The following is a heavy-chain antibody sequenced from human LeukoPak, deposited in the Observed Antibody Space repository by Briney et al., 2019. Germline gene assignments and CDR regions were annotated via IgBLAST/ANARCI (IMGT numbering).Heavy chain of an antibody. CDR1: GFTFSSYS. V-gene: IGHV3-21*01. J-gene: IGHJ4*02. Sequence: PGGSLRLSCAASGFTFSSYSMNWVRQAPGKGLEWVSSISSSSSYIYYADSVKGRFTISRDNAKNSLYLQMNSLRAEDTAVYYCARGIVAAGRVFDYWGQGTLVTVSS. D-gene: IGHD6-13*01. CDR3: ARGIVAAGRVFDY. CDR2: ISSSSSYI.